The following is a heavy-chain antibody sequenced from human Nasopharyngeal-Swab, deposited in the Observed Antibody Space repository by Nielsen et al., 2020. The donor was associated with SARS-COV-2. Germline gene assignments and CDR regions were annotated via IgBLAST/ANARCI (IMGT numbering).Heavy chain of an antibody. CDR1: GFTFSSYG. V-gene: IGHV3-30*02. CDR3: TTDSSAVAAKAVLSRGG. CDR2: IRYDGFNQ. J-gene: IGHJ3*01. Sequence: GESLKISCAASGFTFSSYGMHWVRQAPGKGLEWVAFIRYDGFNQHYADSVKGRFTISRDSFKNTLYLQLNSLRAEDTAVYYCTTDSSAVAAKAVLSRGGWGQGTMVTVSS. D-gene: IGHD6-19*01.